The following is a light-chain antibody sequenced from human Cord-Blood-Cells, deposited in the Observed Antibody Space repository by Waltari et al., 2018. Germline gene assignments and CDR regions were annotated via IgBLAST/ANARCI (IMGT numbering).Light chain of an antibody. V-gene: IGLV1-44*01. Sequence: QSVLPQPPPASGTSGQRVTIPCSGSSSNIGCNTSNGYQEPPGNAPNLLIYSNTLRPSGVPDRFPGSMLGTSASLAIRGIQSEDEADYYCSAWNEGLNGLVFGGVTKLTF. CDR1: SSNIGCNT. CDR3: SAWNEGLNGLV. J-gene: IGLJ2*01. CDR2: SNT.